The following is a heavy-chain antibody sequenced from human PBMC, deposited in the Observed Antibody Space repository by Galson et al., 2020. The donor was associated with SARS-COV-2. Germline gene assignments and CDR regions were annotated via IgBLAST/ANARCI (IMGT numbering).Heavy chain of an antibody. V-gene: IGHV4-39*01. CDR1: GGSISSSSYY. J-gene: IGHJ1*01. CDR3: ARQNDWLLFGYFQH. CDR2: IYYSGST. Sequence: SETLSLTCTVSGGSISSSSYYWGWIRQPPGKGLEWIGSIYYSGSTYYNPSLKSRVTISVDTSKNQFSLKLSSVTAADTAVYYCARQNDWLLFGYFQHWGQGTLVTVSS. D-gene: IGHD3-9*01.